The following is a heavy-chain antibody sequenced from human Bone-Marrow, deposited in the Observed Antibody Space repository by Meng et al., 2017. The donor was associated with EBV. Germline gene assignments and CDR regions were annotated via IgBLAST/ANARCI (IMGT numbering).Heavy chain of an antibody. Sequence: QINLKVSGPTLVKPTQTLTLTCTFSGFSLNTRGVGVGWIRQPPGKALEWLALIYWDDDKRYSPSLKSRLTITKDTSKNQVVLTMTNMDPVDAATYYCAHIIAARPFDYWGQGTLVTVSS. D-gene: IGHD6-6*01. J-gene: IGHJ4*02. V-gene: IGHV2-5*02. CDR1: GFSLNTRGVG. CDR3: AHIIAARPFDY. CDR2: IYWDDDK.